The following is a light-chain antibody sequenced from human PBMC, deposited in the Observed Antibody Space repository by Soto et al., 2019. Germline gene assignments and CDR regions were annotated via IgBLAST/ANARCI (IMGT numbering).Light chain of an antibody. CDR1: SSDVGGYNY. J-gene: IGLJ2*01. CDR3: CSYTSSSTLGPV. V-gene: IGLV2-14*01. Sequence: QSVLTQPPSVSGSPGQSITISCTGNSSDVGGYNYVSWYQQHPGKAPKLMIYDVSNRPSGVSNRFSGSTSGNTASLTISGLQAEDEADYYYCSYTSSSTLGPVFGGGTKLTVL. CDR2: DVS.